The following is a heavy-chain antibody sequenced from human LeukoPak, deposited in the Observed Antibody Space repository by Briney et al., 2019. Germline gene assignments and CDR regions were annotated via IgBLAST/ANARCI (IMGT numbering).Heavy chain of an antibody. V-gene: IGHV3-23*01. J-gene: IGHJ4*02. Sequence: GGSLRLSCAASGFTFSSYAMSWVRQAPGKGLEWVSTISSSGGSTYYADSVKGRFTISRDNSKNTLYLQLNSLRAEDTAVYYCAKREAAAGTDYWGQGTLVTVSS. D-gene: IGHD6-13*01. CDR3: AKREAAAGTDY. CDR1: GFTFSSYA. CDR2: ISSSGGST.